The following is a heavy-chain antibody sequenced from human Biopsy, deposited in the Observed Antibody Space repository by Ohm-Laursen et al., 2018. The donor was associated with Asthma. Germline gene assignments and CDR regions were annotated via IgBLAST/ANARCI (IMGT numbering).Heavy chain of an antibody. CDR1: GFKFDEYT. Sequence: RSLRLSCTASGFKFDEYTMHWVRQAPGKGLEWVSGISWNSATIGYADSVEGRFTISRDNAKNSVFLHMDSLRPEDTAFCYCAKVRSDWVITESFDYWGQGVLVTVSS. CDR2: ISWNSATI. CDR3: AKVRSDWVITESFDY. D-gene: IGHD3-22*01. J-gene: IGHJ4*02. V-gene: IGHV3-9*01.